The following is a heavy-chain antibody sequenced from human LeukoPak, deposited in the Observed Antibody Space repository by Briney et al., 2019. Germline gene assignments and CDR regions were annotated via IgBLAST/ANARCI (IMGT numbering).Heavy chain of an antibody. Sequence: GGSLRLSCAASGFTFRNAWMSWVRQAPGKGLEWVSSISSSSSYIYYADSVKGRFTISRDNAKNSLYLQMNSLRAEDTAVYYCASYSSSSDGIDYWGQGTLVTVSS. CDR3: ASYSSSSDGIDY. CDR2: ISSSSSYI. J-gene: IGHJ4*02. D-gene: IGHD6-6*01. CDR1: GFTFRNAW. V-gene: IGHV3-21*01.